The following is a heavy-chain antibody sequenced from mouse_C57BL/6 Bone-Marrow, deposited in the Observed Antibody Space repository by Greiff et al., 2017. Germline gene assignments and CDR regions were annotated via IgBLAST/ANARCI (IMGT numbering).Heavy chain of an antibody. D-gene: IGHD3-2*02. Sequence: VQLQQSGPELVKPGASVKISCKASGYSFTGYYMNWVKQSPEKSLEWIGEINPSTGGTTYNQKFKAKATLTVDKSSSTAYMQLKSLTSEDSAVYYCARRTAQATYAMDYWGQGTSVTVSS. CDR3: ARRTAQATYAMDY. CDR2: INPSTGGT. V-gene: IGHV1-42*01. J-gene: IGHJ4*01. CDR1: GYSFTGYY.